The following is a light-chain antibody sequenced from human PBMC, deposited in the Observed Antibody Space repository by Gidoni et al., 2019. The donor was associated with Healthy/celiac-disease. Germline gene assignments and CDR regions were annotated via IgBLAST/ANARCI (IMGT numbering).Light chain of an antibody. CDR3: QSADSSGTYRV. CDR1: ALPKQY. J-gene: IGLJ3*02. Sequence: SYVLTQPPSVSVSPGQTARITCPGDALPKQYAYWYQQKPGQAPVLVIYKDSERPSGIPERFSGSSSGTTVTLTISGVQAEDEADYYCQSADSSGTYRVFGGGTKLTVL. V-gene: IGLV3-25*03. CDR2: KDS.